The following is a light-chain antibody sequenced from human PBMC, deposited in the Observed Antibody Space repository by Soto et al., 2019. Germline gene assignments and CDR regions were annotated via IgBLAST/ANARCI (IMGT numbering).Light chain of an antibody. J-gene: IGKJ5*01. Sequence: EIVLTQSPGTLSLSPGERATLSCRASPSVSSSYLAWYQQKPGQAPRLLIYGASSRATGIPARFSGSGSGTDFTLTISRLEPEDFAVYYCQQYGSSSITFGQGTRLEIK. CDR1: PSVSSSY. V-gene: IGKV3-20*01. CDR3: QQYGSSSIT. CDR2: GAS.